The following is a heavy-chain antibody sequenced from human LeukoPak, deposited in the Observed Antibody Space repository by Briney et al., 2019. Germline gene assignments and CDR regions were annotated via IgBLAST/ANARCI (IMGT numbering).Heavy chain of an antibody. CDR1: GFTVSNNY. V-gene: IGHV3-23*01. Sequence: GGSLRLSCVVSGFTVSNNYMSWVRQAPRKGLEWVSAISGSGGSTYYADSVKGRFTISRDNSKNTLYLQMNSLRAEDTAVYYCAKDSSGYYSPDAFDIWGQGTMVTVSS. D-gene: IGHD3-22*01. J-gene: IGHJ3*02. CDR3: AKDSSGYYSPDAFDI. CDR2: ISGSGGST.